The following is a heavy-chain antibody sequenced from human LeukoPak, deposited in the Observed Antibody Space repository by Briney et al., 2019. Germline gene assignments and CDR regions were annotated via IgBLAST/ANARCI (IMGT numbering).Heavy chain of an antibody. V-gene: IGHV3-48*02. CDR1: GFTFDDYA. CDR3: ARSTYCGGDCYPALGY. Sequence: GGSLRLSCAASGFTFDDYAMHWVRQAPGKGLEWVSYISSSNNTIYYADSVKGRFTISRDNAKNSLYLQMNSLRDEDTAVYYCARSTYCGGDCYPALGYWGQGTPVTVSS. J-gene: IGHJ4*02. D-gene: IGHD2-21*02. CDR2: ISSSNNTI.